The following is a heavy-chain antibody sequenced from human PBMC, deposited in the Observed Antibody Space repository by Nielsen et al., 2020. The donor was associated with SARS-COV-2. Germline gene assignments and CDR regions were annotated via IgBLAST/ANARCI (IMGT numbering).Heavy chain of an antibody. V-gene: IGHV3-23*01. Sequence: GKSLKISCAASGFTFSSYSMNWVRQAPGKGLEWVSAISGSGGSTHYADSVKGRFTISRDNSKNTLYLQMNSLRAEDTAVYYCAKDRSGRTLDWFDPWGQGTLVTVSS. D-gene: IGHD3-10*01. CDR1: GFTFSSYS. CDR3: AKDRSGRTLDWFDP. J-gene: IGHJ5*02. CDR2: ISGSGGST.